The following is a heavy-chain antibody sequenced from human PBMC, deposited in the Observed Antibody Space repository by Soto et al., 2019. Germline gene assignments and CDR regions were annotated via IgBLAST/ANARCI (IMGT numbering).Heavy chain of an antibody. D-gene: IGHD3-3*01. CDR2: SIPIFGTI. CDR3: ARVFPDGWVEPGVVRGYLDT. J-gene: IGHJ4*02. V-gene: IGHV1-69*01. CDR1: VEFFSNNG. Sequence: QVQLVQSGAEVKEPGSSVKVSCKASVEFFSNNGTSWGGKARDQALDGRGGSIPIFGTISYAEKFQGRVTITADESTNTVYMELRSLRSADTALYYCARVFPDGWVEPGVVRGYLDTWGRGTLVTVSS.